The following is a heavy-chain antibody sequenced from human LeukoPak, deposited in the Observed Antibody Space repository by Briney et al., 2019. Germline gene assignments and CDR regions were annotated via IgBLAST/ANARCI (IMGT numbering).Heavy chain of an antibody. V-gene: IGHV4-59*01. J-gene: IGHJ4*02. CDR1: GGSIGSYY. CDR3: ARGGPAILDY. Sequence: SETLSLTCTVSGGSIGSYYWSWIRQPPGKGLEWIGYIYYSGSTNYNPSLKSRVTISVDTSKNQFSLKLSSVTAADTAVYYCARGGPAILDYWGQGTLVTVSS. D-gene: IGHD2-15*01. CDR2: IYYSGST.